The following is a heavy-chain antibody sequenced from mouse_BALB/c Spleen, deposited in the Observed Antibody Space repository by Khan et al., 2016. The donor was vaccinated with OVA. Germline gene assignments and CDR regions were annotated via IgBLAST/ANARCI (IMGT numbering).Heavy chain of an antibody. Sequence: QVQLKQSGAELVRPGVSVKISCKGSGYTFTDYAMHWVKQSHAKSLEWIGVISTYYGDANYNQQFKGKATMTVDKSSNTAYMDLARLTPEDSAIYYCARGGLALYTMDYWGQGTSVTVSS. CDR2: ISTYYGDA. CDR3: ARGGLALYTMDY. V-gene: IGHV1S137*01. CDR1: GYTFTDYA. J-gene: IGHJ4*01.